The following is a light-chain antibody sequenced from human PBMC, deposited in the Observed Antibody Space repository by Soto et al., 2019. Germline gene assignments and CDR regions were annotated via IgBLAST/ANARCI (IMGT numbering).Light chain of an antibody. CDR1: QSIATPY. CDR3: QQYTSLPIT. J-gene: IGKJ5*01. Sequence: EVVLTQSPGTLSLSPGDRVTLSCKASQSIATPYLAWYQQTFGHAPRLLISGTSKRAPDIPARFSGAGSGTDFTLTISRLESEDSGVYYCQQYTSLPITFGQGTRLVI. CDR2: GTS. V-gene: IGKV3-20*01.